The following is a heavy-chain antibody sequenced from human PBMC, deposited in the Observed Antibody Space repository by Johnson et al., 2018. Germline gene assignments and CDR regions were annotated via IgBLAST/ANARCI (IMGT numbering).Heavy chain of an antibody. D-gene: IGHD6-13*01. J-gene: IGHJ6*02. V-gene: IGHV3-30*03. Sequence: QVQLVQSGGGVVQPGRALRLSCAASGFTFSNFGMHWVRQAPGKGLEWVAVILYDGSNKYYADSVTGRFTNSRDNSKNMLYLQMNSLRAEDTAVYYCTRRGVSKETYYYYYIMDGWGQGTTVTVSS. CDR3: TRRGVSKETYYYYYIMDG. CDR2: ILYDGSNK. CDR1: GFTFSNFG.